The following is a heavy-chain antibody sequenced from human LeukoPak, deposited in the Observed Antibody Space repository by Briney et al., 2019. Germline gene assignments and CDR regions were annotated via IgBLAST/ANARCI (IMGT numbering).Heavy chain of an antibody. D-gene: IGHD2-15*01. CDR2: TYYRSKWYN. J-gene: IGHJ4*02. CDR3: ARVRGIDPYSFDC. Sequence: QTLSLTCAISGDSVSSNSVVWNWIRQSPSRGLEWLGRTYYRSKWYNDYAVSVKSRISINPDTSKNQFSLQLSSVTPEDTAVCYCARVRGIDPYSFDCWGQGTLVTVSS. CDR1: GDSVSSNSVV. V-gene: IGHV6-1*01.